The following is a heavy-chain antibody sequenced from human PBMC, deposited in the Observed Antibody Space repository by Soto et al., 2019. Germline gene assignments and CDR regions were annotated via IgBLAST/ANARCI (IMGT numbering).Heavy chain of an antibody. CDR3: AKVAVVNKYYFDY. Sequence: EVQLLESGGGLVQPGGSLRLSCAASGFTFSSYAMSWVRQAPGKGLEWVSGINNSGGSTYYADSVKGRFTVSRDNSKNTLYLQMNSLRAEDTAVYYCAKVAVVNKYYFDYWGQGTLVTVSS. V-gene: IGHV3-23*01. D-gene: IGHD2-15*01. CDR2: INNSGGST. CDR1: GFTFSSYA. J-gene: IGHJ4*02.